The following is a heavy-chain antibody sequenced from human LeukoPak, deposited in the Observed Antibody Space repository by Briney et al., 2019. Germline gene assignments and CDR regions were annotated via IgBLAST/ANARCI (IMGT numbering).Heavy chain of an antibody. CDR3: ARSLSTDFDY. V-gene: IGHV3-48*04. CDR2: ISTSSLNTI. Sequence: PGGSLRLSCAASGFTFSSFGMNWVRQAPGKGLEWISYISTSSLNTIHYADSVKGRFTISRDNAKNSLFLQMNSLRAEDTAVYYCARSLSTDFDYWGEGILVTVSS. J-gene: IGHJ4*02. CDR1: GFTFSSFG.